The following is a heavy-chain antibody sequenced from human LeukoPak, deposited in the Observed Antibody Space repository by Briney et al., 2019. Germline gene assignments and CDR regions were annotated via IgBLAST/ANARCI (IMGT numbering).Heavy chain of an antibody. J-gene: IGHJ4*02. Sequence: GGSLRLSCAASGFTVSSNYMSWVRQAARKGLEWVSVIYSGGSTYYADSVKGRFTISRDNSKNTLYLQMNSLRAEDTAVYYCARFSSGWADYWGQGTLVTVSS. D-gene: IGHD6-19*01. CDR3: ARFSSGWADY. CDR1: GFTVSSNY. CDR2: IYSGGST. V-gene: IGHV3-53*01.